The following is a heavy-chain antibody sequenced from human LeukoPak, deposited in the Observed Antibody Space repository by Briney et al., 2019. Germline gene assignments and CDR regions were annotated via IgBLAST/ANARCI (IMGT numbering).Heavy chain of an antibody. V-gene: IGHV3-23*01. J-gene: IGHJ4*02. CDR1: GFTFSNYA. Sequence: GGSLRLSCAASGFTFSNYAMSWVRRAPGKGLGWVSSISDSGDYTYYAASVKGRFIISRDNSKDTLYLEINSLRADDTAVYYCAGGGDNYNDVAYWGQGTLVTVSS. CDR3: AGGGDNYNDVAY. D-gene: IGHD1-1*01. CDR2: ISDSGDYT.